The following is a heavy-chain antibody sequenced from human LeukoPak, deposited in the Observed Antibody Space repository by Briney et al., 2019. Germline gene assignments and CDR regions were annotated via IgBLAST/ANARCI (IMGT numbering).Heavy chain of an antibody. CDR2: IKQDGSEK. D-gene: IGHD3-10*01. CDR1: GFTFSSYW. Sequence: GGSLRLSCAASGFTFSSYWMSWVRQAPGKGLEWVANIKQDGSEKYYVDSVKGRFTISRDNAKNSLYLQMNSLRAEDTAVYYCARENWWFGESYHGTDYWGQGTLVTVSS. CDR3: ARENWWFGESYHGTDY. V-gene: IGHV3-7*01. J-gene: IGHJ4*02.